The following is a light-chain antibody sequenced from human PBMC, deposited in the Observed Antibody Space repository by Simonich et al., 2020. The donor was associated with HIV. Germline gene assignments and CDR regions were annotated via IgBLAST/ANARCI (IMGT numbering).Light chain of an antibody. CDR2: DVS. CDR1: SSDVGGYNY. V-gene: IGLV2-14*01. J-gene: IGLJ3*02. Sequence: QSALTQPPSASGSPGQSITISCTGTSSDVGGYNYVSWYQQHPGKAPKLMLYDVSKRPSGVSNRFAGSKSGNTASLTISGLQAEDEADYYCSSYTSSSTLVFGGGTKLTVL. CDR3: SSYTSSSTLV.